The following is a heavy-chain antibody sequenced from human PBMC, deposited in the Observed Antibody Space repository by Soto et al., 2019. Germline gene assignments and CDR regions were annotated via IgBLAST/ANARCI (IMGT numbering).Heavy chain of an antibody. CDR3: ARDLQPAYFDY. D-gene: IGHD2-2*01. J-gene: IGHJ4*02. Sequence: GASVKVSCKASGYTFTNYGISWVRQAPGQGLEWMGWISAYNGNTNYAQKLQGRVTVTTDTSTSTAYMELRSLGSDDTAVYYCARDLQPAYFDYWGQGTLVTVSS. V-gene: IGHV1-18*01. CDR1: GYTFTNYG. CDR2: ISAYNGNT.